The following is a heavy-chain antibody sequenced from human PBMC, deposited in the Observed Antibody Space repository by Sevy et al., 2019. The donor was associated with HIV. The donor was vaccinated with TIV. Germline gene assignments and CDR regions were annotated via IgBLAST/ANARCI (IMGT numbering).Heavy chain of an antibody. V-gene: IGHV4-34*01. CDR3: AKLVLIPDWFDP. J-gene: IGHJ5*02. CDR1: GGSFSGYY. CDR2: INHSGST. Sequence: SETLSLTCAVYGGSFSGYYRSWIRQPPGKGLEWIGEINHSGSTNYNPSLKSRVTISVDTSKNQFSLKLSSVTAADTAVYYCAKLVLIPDWFDPWGQGTLVTVSS. D-gene: IGHD1-7*01.